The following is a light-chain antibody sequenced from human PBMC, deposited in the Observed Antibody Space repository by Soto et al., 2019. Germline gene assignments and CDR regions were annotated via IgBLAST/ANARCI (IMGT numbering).Light chain of an antibody. V-gene: IGKV3-15*01. CDR2: GAS. CDR3: QQYNYWPTWT. Sequence: EIVMTQSPATLSVSPGERATLSCRASQSVSSNLAWYQQKLGQAPRLLIYGASTRATGIPARFGGSGSGTEFTLTISSLQSEDFAVYFCQQYNYWPTWTFGQGTKVEIK. CDR1: QSVSSN. J-gene: IGKJ1*01.